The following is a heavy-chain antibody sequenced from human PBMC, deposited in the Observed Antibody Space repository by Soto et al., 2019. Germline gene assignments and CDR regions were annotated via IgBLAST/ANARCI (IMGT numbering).Heavy chain of an antibody. CDR2: IDPSDSQT. J-gene: IGHJ4*02. Sequence: GESLKISCKGYRYSFAGYWITWVRQKPGKGLEWMGRIDPSDSQTYYSPSFRGHVTISVTKSITTVFLQWSSLRASDTAMYYCARQIYDSDTGPNFQYYFDSWGQGTPVTVSS. CDR3: ARQIYDSDTGPNFQYYFDS. D-gene: IGHD3-22*01. CDR1: RYSFAGYW. V-gene: IGHV5-10-1*01.